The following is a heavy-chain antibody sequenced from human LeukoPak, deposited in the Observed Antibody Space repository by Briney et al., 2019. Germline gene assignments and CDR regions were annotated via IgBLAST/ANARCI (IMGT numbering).Heavy chain of an antibody. D-gene: IGHD3-10*01. CDR3: ARDNHELLWFGELYPLDY. Sequence: ASVKVSCKASGYTFTSYGISWVRQAPGQGLEWVGWNSAYNGNTNYAQKLQGRVTMTTDTSTSTAYMELRSLRSDDTAVYYCARDNHELLWFGELYPLDYWGQGTLVTVSS. CDR1: GYTFTSYG. J-gene: IGHJ4*02. V-gene: IGHV1-18*04. CDR2: NSAYNGNT.